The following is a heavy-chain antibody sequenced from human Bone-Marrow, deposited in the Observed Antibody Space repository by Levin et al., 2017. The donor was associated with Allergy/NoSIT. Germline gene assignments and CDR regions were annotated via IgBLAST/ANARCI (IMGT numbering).Heavy chain of an antibody. D-gene: IGHD3-16*02. Sequence: SQTLSLPCTVSGGSIRSSSYYWGWIRQPPGKGLEWIGSIYYSGSTYYNPSLKSRVTISVDTSKNQFSLKLSSVTAADTAVYYCARDGMITFGGVIVTKFDYWGQGTLVTVSS. CDR3: ARDGMITFGGVIVTKFDY. V-gene: IGHV4-39*07. J-gene: IGHJ4*02. CDR2: IYYSGST. CDR1: GGSIRSSSYY.